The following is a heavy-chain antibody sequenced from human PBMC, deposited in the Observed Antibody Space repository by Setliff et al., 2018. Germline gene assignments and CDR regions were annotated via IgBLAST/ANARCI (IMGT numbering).Heavy chain of an antibody. J-gene: IGHJ6*03. D-gene: IGHD5-18*01. Sequence: SETLSLTCSASGGSIRGSSYFWGWIRQPPGEGLEWIGNINDSGSTYYNPSLKSRVTISVDRSKNQGFLRMTSVTAADTSFYYCARMGTDYIMTRVNSYQYYFYMDVWGKGTTVTVSS. CDR1: GGSIRGSSYF. V-gene: IGHV4-39*01. CDR2: INDSGST. CDR3: ARMGTDYIMTRVNSYQYYFYMDV.